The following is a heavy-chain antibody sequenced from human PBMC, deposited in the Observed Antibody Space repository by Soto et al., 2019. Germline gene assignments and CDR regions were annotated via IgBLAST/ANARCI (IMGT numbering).Heavy chain of an antibody. Sequence: QVPLVESGGGVVQPGRSLRLSCAASGFTFSSYGMHWVRQAPGKGLEWVAVISYDGSNKYYADSVKGRFTISRDNSKNTLYLQMNSLRAEDTAVYYCADYGDYGGAFDIWGQGTMVTVSS. CDR2: ISYDGSNK. CDR3: ADYGDYGGAFDI. V-gene: IGHV3-30*03. D-gene: IGHD4-17*01. J-gene: IGHJ3*02. CDR1: GFTFSSYG.